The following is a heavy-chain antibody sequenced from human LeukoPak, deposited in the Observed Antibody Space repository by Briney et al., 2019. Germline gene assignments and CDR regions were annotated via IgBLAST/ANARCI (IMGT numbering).Heavy chain of an antibody. Sequence: SETLSLTCTVSGGSISGSSYYWGWIRQPPGKGLEWIGSIYYSGSTYYNPSLKSRVTISVDTSKNQFSLKLSSVTAADTAVYYCASSSLEVATTMESYFDYWGQGTLVTVSS. D-gene: IGHD5-12*01. CDR1: GGSISGSSYY. CDR2: IYYSGST. V-gene: IGHV4-39*07. J-gene: IGHJ4*02. CDR3: ASSSLEVATTMESYFDY.